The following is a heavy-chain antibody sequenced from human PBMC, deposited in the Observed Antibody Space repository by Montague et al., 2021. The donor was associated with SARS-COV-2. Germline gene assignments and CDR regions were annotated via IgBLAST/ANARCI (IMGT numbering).Heavy chain of an antibody. D-gene: IGHD3-10*01. J-gene: IGHJ5*02. CDR2: VRDSGTT. CDR1: GASIMGYH. CDR3: ARFFRVGTSSAFDH. Sequence: SETLSLTCGVSGASIMGYHWSWVRKPPGRGLEWIGDVRDSGTTNYNPSLNNRITISIDTSKAQFSLILTSVDAADMAVYYCARFFRVGTSSAFDHWGQGILVTVS. V-gene: IGHV4-59*08.